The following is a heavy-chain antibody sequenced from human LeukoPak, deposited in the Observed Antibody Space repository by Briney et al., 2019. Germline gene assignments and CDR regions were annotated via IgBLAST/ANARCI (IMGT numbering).Heavy chain of an antibody. Sequence: GGSLRLSCAASGFSFSSYSMSWVRQAPGKGLEWVSSFGDRSAYIYYADSVKGRFTISRDNAKNSLYLQMNGLRAEDTAVYYCTSSAGEMALDYWGQGTLAT. CDR3: TSSAGEMALDY. CDR2: FGDRSAYI. D-gene: IGHD3-16*01. V-gene: IGHV3-21*01. J-gene: IGHJ4*02. CDR1: GFSFSSYS.